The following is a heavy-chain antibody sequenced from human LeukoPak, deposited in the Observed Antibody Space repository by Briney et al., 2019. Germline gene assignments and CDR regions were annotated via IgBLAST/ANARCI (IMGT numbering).Heavy chain of an antibody. CDR1: GFNFRIYA. CDR3: AKHLVRGSDYYYGLDV. CDR2: ITSSGADT. V-gene: IGHV3-23*01. D-gene: IGHD3-10*01. Sequence: SGGSLRLSCAASGFNFRIYAMSCVPQAPGRGLECVSAITSSGADTYFDDSVKGRFTISRDNSKSTLYLQMDSLRAEDTAVYYCAKHLVRGSDYYYGLDVWGQGTTVTVSS. J-gene: IGHJ6*02.